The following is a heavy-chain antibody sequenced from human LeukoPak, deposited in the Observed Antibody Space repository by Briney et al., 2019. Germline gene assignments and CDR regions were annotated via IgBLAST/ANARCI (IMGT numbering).Heavy chain of an antibody. J-gene: IGHJ6*03. CDR3: AREKAGSSWLVTEPYYYYMDV. CDR1: GGSISSSSYY. D-gene: IGHD6-13*01. Sequence: PSETLSLTCTVSGGSISSSSYYWGWIRQPPGKGLEWIGSIYYSGSTYYNPSLKSRVTISVDTSKNQFSLKLSSVTAADTAVYYCAREKAGSSWLVTEPYYYYMDVWGKGTTVTISS. V-gene: IGHV4-39*07. CDR2: IYYSGST.